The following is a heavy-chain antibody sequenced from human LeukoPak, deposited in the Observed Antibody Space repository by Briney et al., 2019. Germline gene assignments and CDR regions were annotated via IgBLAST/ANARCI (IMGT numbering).Heavy chain of an antibody. CDR3: ARDRVPYGDYADAFDI. D-gene: IGHD4-17*01. Sequence: PGRSLRLSCAASGFTFSSYAMHWVRQAPGKGLEWVAVISYDGSNKYYADSVKGRFTISRDNSKNTLYLQMNSLRAEDTAVYYCARDRVPYGDYADAFDIWGQGTMVTVSS. J-gene: IGHJ3*02. CDR2: ISYDGSNK. V-gene: IGHV3-30*04. CDR1: GFTFSSYA.